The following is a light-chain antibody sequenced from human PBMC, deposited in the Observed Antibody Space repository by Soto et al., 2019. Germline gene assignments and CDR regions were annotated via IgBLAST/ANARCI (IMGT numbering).Light chain of an antibody. CDR3: QQSSSPLFT. CDR2: GAS. J-gene: IGKJ3*01. V-gene: IGKV1-39*01. Sequence: DIQMTQSPSSLSASVGDRVTITCRASQSISSFLNWYQQKPGKAPNLLIYGASNLQSGVPSRFSGSGSGTDFTLTISSLRSEDFATYYCQQSSSPLFTFGPGTKVDLK. CDR1: QSISSF.